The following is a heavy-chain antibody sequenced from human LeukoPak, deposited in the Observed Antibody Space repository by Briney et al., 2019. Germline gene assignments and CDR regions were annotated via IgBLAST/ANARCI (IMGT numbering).Heavy chain of an antibody. V-gene: IGHV3-7*01. CDR1: GFTFSNYW. D-gene: IGHD1-26*01. Sequence: PGGPLRLSCAASGFTFSNYWMSWVRQAPGKGLEWVANIKQDGSEKYYVESVKGRFTISRDNAKNSLYLQMNSLRAEDTALYYCASGGSYYPLFDYWGQGTLVTVSS. CDR2: IKQDGSEK. J-gene: IGHJ4*02. CDR3: ASGGSYYPLFDY.